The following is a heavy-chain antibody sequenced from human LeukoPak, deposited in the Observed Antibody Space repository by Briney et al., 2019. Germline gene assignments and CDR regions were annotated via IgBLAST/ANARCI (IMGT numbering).Heavy chain of an antibody. V-gene: IGHV1-46*01. J-gene: IGHJ4*02. CDR3: ARTLAAEGVDC. CDR1: GYTLTELS. D-gene: IGHD6-25*01. CDR2: INPSGGST. Sequence: ASVKVSCKVSGYTLTELSMHWVRQAPGQGLEWMGIINPSGGSTSYAQKFQGRVTMTRDTSTSTVYMELSSLRSEDTAVYYCARTLAAEGVDCWGQGTLVTVSS.